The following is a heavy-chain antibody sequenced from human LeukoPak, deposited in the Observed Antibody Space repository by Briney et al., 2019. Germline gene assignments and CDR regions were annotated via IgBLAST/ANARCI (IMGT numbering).Heavy chain of an antibody. CDR2: IWYDGTNK. V-gene: IGHV3-33*01. Sequence: GGSLGLSWEAPGLPSRSIAMNWFGKAPAKGLEGGPVIWYDGTNKYHIDSVRGRFTISRDNSKNTLYLQMNSLRAEDTAVYYCAREDLAVAGMGYYFDSWGQGTLVTVSS. J-gene: IGHJ4*02. CDR3: AREDLAVAGMGYYFDS. D-gene: IGHD6-19*01. CDR1: GLPSRSIA.